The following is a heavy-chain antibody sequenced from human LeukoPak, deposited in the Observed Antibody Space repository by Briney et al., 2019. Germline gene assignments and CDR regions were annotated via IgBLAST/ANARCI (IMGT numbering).Heavy chain of an antibody. J-gene: IGHJ6*03. CDR3: AREAARSGAYYYYYYMDV. Sequence: PGGSLRLSCAASGFTFSSYSMNWVRQAPGKGLEWVANIKQDGSEKYSVDSVKGRFTISRENAKNSLYLQMNSLRAEDTAVYYCAREAARSGAYYYYYYMDVWGKGTTVTVSS. V-gene: IGHV3-7*01. CDR1: GFTFSSYS. CDR2: IKQDGSEK. D-gene: IGHD6-6*01.